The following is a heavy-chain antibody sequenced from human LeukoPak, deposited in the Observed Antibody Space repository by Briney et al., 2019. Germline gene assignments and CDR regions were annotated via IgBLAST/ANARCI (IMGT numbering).Heavy chain of an antibody. CDR2: IHYSGST. CDR3: ASLALDSSSCPY. Sequence: TSETLSLTCTVSGGSISSYYWSWIRQPPGKGLEWIGYIHYSGSTNYNPSLKSRVTISVDTSKNQFSLKLSSVTAADTAVYYCASLALDSSSCPYWGQGTLVTVSS. V-gene: IGHV4-59*01. J-gene: IGHJ4*02. D-gene: IGHD6-13*01. CDR1: GGSISSYY.